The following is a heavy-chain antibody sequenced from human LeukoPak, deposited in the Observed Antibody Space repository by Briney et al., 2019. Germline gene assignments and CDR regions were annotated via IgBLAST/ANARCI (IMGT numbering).Heavy chain of an antibody. D-gene: IGHD3-22*01. CDR2: IRYDGSNK. CDR1: GFTFSSYG. V-gene: IGHV3-30*02. CDR3: AKDAPYYYYDSSGYFDY. Sequence: TGGSLRLSXAASGFTFSSYGMHWVSQAPGKGLEWVAFIRYDGSNKYYADSVKGRFTISRDNSKNTLYLQMNSLRAEDTAVYYCAKDAPYYYYDSSGYFDYWGQGTLVTVSS. J-gene: IGHJ4*02.